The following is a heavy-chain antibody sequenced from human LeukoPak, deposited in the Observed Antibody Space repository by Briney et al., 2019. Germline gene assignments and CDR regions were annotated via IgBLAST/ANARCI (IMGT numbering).Heavy chain of an antibody. V-gene: IGHV3-21*06. D-gene: IGHD1-26*01. CDR2: ISSSSSYI. CDR1: GFTFSSYS. Sequence: GGSLRLSCAASGFTFSSYSMNWVRQAPGKGLDWVSSISSSSSYIYYADSVKGRFTISRDNAKNSLYLQMNSLRAEDTAVYYCARIDIVGVTYYFDYWGQGTLVTVSS. CDR3: ARIDIVGVTYYFDY. J-gene: IGHJ4*02.